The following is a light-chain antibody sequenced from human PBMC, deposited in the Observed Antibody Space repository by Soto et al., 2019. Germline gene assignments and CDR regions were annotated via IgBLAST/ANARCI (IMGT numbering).Light chain of an antibody. V-gene: IGKV3-20*01. CDR2: GAS. CDR3: HQFVSSPLT. J-gene: IGKJ4*01. Sequence: EIVLTQSPGTLSLSPGERATLSCRASQSVSSSYLAWYQQKPVQAPRLLIYGASSRATGIPDRFSGSGSGTDFTLTISRLEPEDFAVYYCHQFVSSPLTFGGGTKVDIK. CDR1: QSVSSSY.